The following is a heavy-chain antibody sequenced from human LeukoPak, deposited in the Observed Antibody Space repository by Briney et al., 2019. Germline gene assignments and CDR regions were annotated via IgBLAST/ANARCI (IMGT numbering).Heavy chain of an antibody. CDR2: IKSKTDGGTT. J-gene: IGHJ4*02. CDR1: GFTFSDAW. Sequence: GGSLRLSCAASGFTFSDAWMSWVRQAPGKGLEWVGRIKSKTDGGTTDYGAPVKGRFTISRDDSKGIAYLQMNSLKTEDTAVYYCTRDQTPYYWGQGTLVTVSS. CDR3: TRDQTPYY. V-gene: IGHV3-15*01.